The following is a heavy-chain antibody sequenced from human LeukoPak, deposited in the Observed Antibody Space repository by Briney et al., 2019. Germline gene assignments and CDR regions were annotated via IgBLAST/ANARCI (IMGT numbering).Heavy chain of an antibody. CDR3: ARSPESWFGP. CDR1: GGSISSYY. V-gene: IGHV4-59*08. Sequence: SETLSLTRTVSGGSISSYYWSWIRQPPGKGLEWIGYIYYSGSTNYNPSLKSRVTISVDTSKNQFSLKLSSVTAADTAVYYCARSPESWFGPWGQATLVTVSS. J-gene: IGHJ5*02. CDR2: IYYSGST.